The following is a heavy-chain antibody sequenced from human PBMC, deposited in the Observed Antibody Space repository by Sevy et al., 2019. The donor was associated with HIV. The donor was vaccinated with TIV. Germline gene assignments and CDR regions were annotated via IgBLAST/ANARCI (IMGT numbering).Heavy chain of an antibody. J-gene: IGHJ4*02. Sequence: GGSLRLSCAASGFTCSSYWMSWVRQTPGKGLEWVANIKQDGSEKYYVDSVKGRLTISRDNAKNSLFLQMNSLRSEDTAVYYCARVRIWFFDYWGQGTLVTVSS. V-gene: IGHV3-7*01. D-gene: IGHD3-9*01. CDR1: GFTCSSYW. CDR2: IKQDGSEK. CDR3: ARVRIWFFDY.